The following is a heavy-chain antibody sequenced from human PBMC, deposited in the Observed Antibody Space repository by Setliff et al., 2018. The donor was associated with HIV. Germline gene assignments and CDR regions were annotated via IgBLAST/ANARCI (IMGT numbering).Heavy chain of an antibody. CDR1: GFTFSSYA. CDR3: ARAWAMQQLVPAY. CDR2: ISGSGDST. J-gene: IGHJ4*02. D-gene: IGHD6-6*01. V-gene: IGHV3-23*01. Sequence: GGSLRLSCAASGFTFSSYAITWVRQAPGKGLEWVSAISGSGDSTFYADSVQGRFTISRDNSKNTVYLQMNSLRVEDTAIYYCARAWAMQQLVPAYWGQGTLVTVSS.